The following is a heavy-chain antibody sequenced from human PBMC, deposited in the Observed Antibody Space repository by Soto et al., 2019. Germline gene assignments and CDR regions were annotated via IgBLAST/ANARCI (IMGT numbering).Heavy chain of an antibody. V-gene: IGHV4-4*07. CDR2: FSLSGTT. CDR3: ARHSYYDFWSVYQRGFDL. D-gene: IGHD3-3*01. CDR1: GASITGSFV. J-gene: IGHJ4*02. Sequence: SESLSLTCTVSGASITGSFVWSWILQPAGKGLEWIGRFSLSGTTNYNPSLRSRVTMSADVSKHHFSLRPTSVTSADTAVYYCARHSYYDFWSVYQRGFDLWGQGTVVTVSS.